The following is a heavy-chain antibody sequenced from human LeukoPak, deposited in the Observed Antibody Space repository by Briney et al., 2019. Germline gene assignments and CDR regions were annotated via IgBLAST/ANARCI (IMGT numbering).Heavy chain of an antibody. CDR2: INHSGST. D-gene: IGHD2-2*01. J-gene: IGHJ4*02. Sequence: SETLSLTCAVYGGSFSGYYWSWLRQPPGKGLEWIGEINHSGSTNYNPSLKSRVTISVDTSKNQFSLKLSSVTAADTAVYYCARGGVVPAATDFDYWGQGTLVTVSS. V-gene: IGHV4-34*01. CDR1: GGSFSGYY. CDR3: ARGGVVPAATDFDY.